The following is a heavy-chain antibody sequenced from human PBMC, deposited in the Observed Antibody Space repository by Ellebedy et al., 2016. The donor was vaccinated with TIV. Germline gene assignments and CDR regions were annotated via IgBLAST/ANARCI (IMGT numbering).Heavy chain of an antibody. CDR3: AGVGSGCLDY. J-gene: IGHJ4*02. V-gene: IGHV3-48*02. CDR2: ISSSSSTI. Sequence: GGSLRLSXPASGSTFSDYSMNWVRQAPGKGLEWVSYISSSSSTIYYADSVKGRFTISRDNAKNSLYLQMNSLRDEDTAVYYCAGVGSGCLDYWGQGTLVTVSS. CDR1: GSTFSDYS. D-gene: IGHD6-19*01.